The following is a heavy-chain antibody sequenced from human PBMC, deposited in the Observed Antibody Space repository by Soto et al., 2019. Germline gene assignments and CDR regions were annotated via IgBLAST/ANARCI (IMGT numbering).Heavy chain of an antibody. J-gene: IGHJ5*02. Sequence: QITLKESGPTLVKPTQTLTLTCTFSGCSLTTSGVGVGWILQSPGKALGNLALIYWDDDKRYSPSLKSRLTITKDTSQNQVVLTMTNMDPVDTATYYCAHRLEYSRKWEVGWFAPWGQGTLVTVSS. CDR1: GCSLTTSGVG. CDR3: AHRLEYSRKWEVGWFAP. D-gene: IGHD1-26*01. V-gene: IGHV2-5*02. CDR2: IYWDDDK.